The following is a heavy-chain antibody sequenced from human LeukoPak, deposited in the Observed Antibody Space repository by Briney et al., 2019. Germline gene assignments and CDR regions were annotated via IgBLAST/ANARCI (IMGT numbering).Heavy chain of an antibody. D-gene: IGHD2-2*01. Sequence: GGSLRLSCAASGFTFSDYYMSWIRQAPGKGLEWVSYISSSGSTIYYADSVKGRFTISRDNAKNSLYPQMNSLRAEDTAVYYCAREKEGYCSRTSCYLDYYYYYMDVWGKGTTVTISS. CDR3: AREKEGYCSRTSCYLDYYYYYMDV. CDR1: GFTFSDYY. J-gene: IGHJ6*03. CDR2: ISSSGSTI. V-gene: IGHV3-11*04.